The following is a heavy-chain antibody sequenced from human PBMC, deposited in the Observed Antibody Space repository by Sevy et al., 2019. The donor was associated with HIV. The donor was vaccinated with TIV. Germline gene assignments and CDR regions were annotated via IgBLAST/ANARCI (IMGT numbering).Heavy chain of an antibody. CDR1: GYIFTAYY. CDR3: ARGDSDDVLSWFDP. Sequence: ASVKVSCKASGYIFTAYYIHWVRQAPGQGLEWMGWMNPDSGGTNYVQKFQDRVTMTSDTSTNTAYMDLSRLRSDDTAVYYCARGDSDDVLSWFDPWRQGTLVTVSS. V-gene: IGHV1-2*02. D-gene: IGHD3-9*01. CDR2: MNPDSGGT. J-gene: IGHJ5*02.